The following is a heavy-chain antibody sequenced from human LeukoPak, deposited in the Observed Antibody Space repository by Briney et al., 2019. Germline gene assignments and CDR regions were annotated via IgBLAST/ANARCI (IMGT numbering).Heavy chain of an antibody. CDR2: ISGSGGST. V-gene: IGHV3-23*01. CDR1: GFTFSSYA. D-gene: IGHD2-21*02. CDR3: AKSSYCGGDCNFDY. J-gene: IGHJ4*02. Sequence: PGGSLRLSCAASGFTFSSYAMSWVRQAPGRGLEWVSAISGSGGSTYYADSVKGRFAISRDNSKNTLYLQMNSLRAEDTAVYYCAKSSYCGGDCNFDYWGQGTLVTVSS.